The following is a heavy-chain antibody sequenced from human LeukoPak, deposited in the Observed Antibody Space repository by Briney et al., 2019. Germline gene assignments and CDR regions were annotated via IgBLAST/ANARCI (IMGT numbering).Heavy chain of an antibody. J-gene: IGHJ4*02. V-gene: IGHV1-18*01. Sequence: GSSVKVSCKASGGTFSSYAISWVRQAPGQGLEWMGWISAYNGNTNYAQKLQGRVTMTTDTSTSTAYMELRSLRSDDTAVYYCASGTTVTKYFDYWGQGTLVTVSS. D-gene: IGHD4-17*01. CDR3: ASGTTVTKYFDY. CDR1: GGTFSSYA. CDR2: ISAYNGNT.